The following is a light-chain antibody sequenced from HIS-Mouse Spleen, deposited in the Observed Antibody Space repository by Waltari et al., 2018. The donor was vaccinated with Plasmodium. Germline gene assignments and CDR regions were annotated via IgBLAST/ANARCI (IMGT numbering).Light chain of an antibody. Sequence: SYVLTQPPSVSVAPGQTARITCGGNNIGSKSVHWYQQKPGQAPVLVVYDDSDRPSGIPGRFSGSNPGNTANLTISRVEAGDEADYYCQVWDSSSDHPVFGGGTKLTVL. CDR2: DDS. V-gene: IGLV3-21*02. CDR1: NIGSKS. J-gene: IGLJ2*01. CDR3: QVWDSSSDHPV.